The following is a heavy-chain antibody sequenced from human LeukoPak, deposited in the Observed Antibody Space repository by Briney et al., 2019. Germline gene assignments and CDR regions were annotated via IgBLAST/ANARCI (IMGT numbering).Heavy chain of an antibody. CDR3: ARVMGNYASDY. CDR1: GFSFSDYY. J-gene: IGHJ4*02. D-gene: IGHD1-7*01. V-gene: IGHV3-11*04. Sequence: KPGGSLRLSCAASGFSFSDYYMSWIRQAPGKGLEWVSYTSSSGDTMSYADSVKGRFTISRDNAKNSLYLQMSSLRAEDAAIYYCARVMGNYASDYWGQGALVTVSS. CDR2: TSSSGDTM.